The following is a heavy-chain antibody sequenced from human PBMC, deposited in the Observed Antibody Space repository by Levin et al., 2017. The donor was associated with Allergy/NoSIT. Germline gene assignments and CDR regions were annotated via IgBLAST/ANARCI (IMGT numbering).Heavy chain of an antibody. D-gene: IGHD5-24*01. CDR3: ARGGVEMATITFLDY. J-gene: IGHJ4*02. V-gene: IGHV4-31*03. CDR1: GGSISSGTYY. CDR2: IYHSGTT. Sequence: SETLSLTCTVSGGSISSGTYYWSWIRQHPGKGLEWIGYIYHSGTTYYNPSLKSRVTISVDTSKNQFSLKLSSVTDADTAVYFCARGGVEMATITFLDYWGQGTLVTVSS.